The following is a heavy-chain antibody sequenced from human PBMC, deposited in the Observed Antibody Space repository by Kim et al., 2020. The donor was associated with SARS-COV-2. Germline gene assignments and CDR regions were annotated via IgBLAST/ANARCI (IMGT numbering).Heavy chain of an antibody. D-gene: IGHD3-22*01. V-gene: IGHV3-30*18. Sequence: GGSLRLSCAASGFTFSSYAMFWVRQAPGKGLEWVAAIASDASVEFYAGSVRGRFTISRDNSKNTLSLQMDSLRIEDTAVYYCAKSARIYDRSGHYDRFFDPWGQGTLVTVSS. J-gene: IGHJ5*02. CDR2: IASDASVE. CDR1: GFTFSSYA. CDR3: AKSARIYDRSGHYDRFFDP.